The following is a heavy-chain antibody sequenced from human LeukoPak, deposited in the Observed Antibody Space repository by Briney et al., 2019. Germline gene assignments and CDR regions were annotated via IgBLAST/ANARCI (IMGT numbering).Heavy chain of an antibody. CDR2: IYHSGST. J-gene: IGHJ5*02. Sequence: SGTLSLTCAVSGGSISSSNWWSWVRQPPRKGLEWIGEIYHSGSTNYNPSLKSRVTISVDKSKNQFSLKLSSVTAADTAVYYCAKALIAVAGIGWFDPWGQGTLVTVSS. CDR1: GGSISSSNW. CDR3: AKALIAVAGIGWFDP. V-gene: IGHV4-4*02. D-gene: IGHD6-19*01.